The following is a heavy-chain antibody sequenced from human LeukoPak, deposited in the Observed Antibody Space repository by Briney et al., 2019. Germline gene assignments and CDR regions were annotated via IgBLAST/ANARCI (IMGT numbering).Heavy chain of an antibody. J-gene: IGHJ4*02. CDR3: ARAVAGTELGVY. CDR2: ISSTSTTI. Sequence: GGSLRLSCAASGFTFNTYSMSWVRQAPGKGLEWLSYISSTSTTIYYADSVKGRFTTSRDNAKNSLYLQMNSLRAEDTAVYYCARAVAGTELGVYWGQGTLVTVSS. CDR1: GFTFNTYS. D-gene: IGHD6-19*01. V-gene: IGHV3-48*01.